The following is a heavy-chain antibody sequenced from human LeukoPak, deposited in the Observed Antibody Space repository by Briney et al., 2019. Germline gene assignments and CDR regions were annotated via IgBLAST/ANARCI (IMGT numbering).Heavy chain of an antibody. D-gene: IGHD2-2*01. CDR1: GGTFSSYA. J-gene: IGHJ5*02. Sequence: SVKVSCKASGGTFSSYAISWVRQAPGQGLEWMGGIIPIFGTANYAQKFQGRVTITADKSTSTAYMELSSLRPEDTAVYYCARADIVVVPAAIVISWFDPWGQGTLVTVSS. V-gene: IGHV1-69*06. CDR3: ARADIVVVPAAIVISWFDP. CDR2: IIPIFGTA.